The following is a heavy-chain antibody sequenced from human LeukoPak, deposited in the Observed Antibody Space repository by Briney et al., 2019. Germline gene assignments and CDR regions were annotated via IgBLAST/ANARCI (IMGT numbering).Heavy chain of an antibody. J-gene: IGHJ6*02. Sequence: GGSLRLSCGASGVAFGSYWRRWVRQAQGKGLEWVANIKQDGSEKYYVDSVKGRFTISRDNAKNSLYLQMNSLRAEDTAVYYCAREVPYCSSTSCHPYYYGMDAWGQGTTVTVSS. D-gene: IGHD2-2*01. V-gene: IGHV3-7*01. CDR1: GVAFGSYW. CDR2: IKQDGSEK. CDR3: AREVPYCSSTSCHPYYYGMDA.